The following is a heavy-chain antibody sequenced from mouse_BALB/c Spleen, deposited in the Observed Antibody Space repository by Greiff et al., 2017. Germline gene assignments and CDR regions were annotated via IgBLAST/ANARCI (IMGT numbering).Heavy chain of an antibody. J-gene: IGHJ4*01. CDR1: GYSITSGYY. D-gene: IGHD2-3*01. CDR3: ASGGGYSTSLMDY. CDR2: ISYDGSN. Sequence: VQLKESGPGLVKPSQSLSLTCSVTGYSITSGYYWNWIRQFPGNKLEWMGYISYDGSNNYNPSLKNRISITRDTSKNQFFLKLNSVTTEDTATYYCASGGGYSTSLMDYWGQGTSVTVSS. V-gene: IGHV3-6*02.